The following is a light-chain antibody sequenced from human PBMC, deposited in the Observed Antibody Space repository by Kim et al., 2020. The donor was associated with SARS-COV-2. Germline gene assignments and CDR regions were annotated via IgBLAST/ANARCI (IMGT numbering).Light chain of an antibody. CDR3: QQRSDWPLT. V-gene: IGKV3-11*01. J-gene: IGKJ4*01. CDR1: NGVRSY. Sequence: LAPGERATPSGRASNGVRSYLGWYRPKPGQAPRLLIYDTSDRAPGNPARFSGSGSGTDFTLTISSLEPEDFAIYYCQQRSDWPLTFGGGTKVDIK. CDR2: DTS.